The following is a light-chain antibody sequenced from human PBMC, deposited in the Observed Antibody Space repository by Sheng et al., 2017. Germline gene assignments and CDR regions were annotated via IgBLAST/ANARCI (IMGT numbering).Light chain of an antibody. V-gene: IGLV1-40*01. CDR3: QSYDSGLGGAYV. CDR1: SSNIGAGYE. Sequence: QSVLAQPPSVSGAPGQTVTISCTGSSSNIGAGYEVHWYQQLPGTAPKLVIYGNNNRPSGVPDRFSGSKSGISASLAITGLQAEDEADYYCQSYDSGLGGAYVFGTGTEVTV. J-gene: IGLJ1*01. CDR2: GNN.